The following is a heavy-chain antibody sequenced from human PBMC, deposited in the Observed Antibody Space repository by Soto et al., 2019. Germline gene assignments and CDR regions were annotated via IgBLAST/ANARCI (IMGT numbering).Heavy chain of an antibody. Sequence: GASLKVSCKSSGYPFTSYVISWVRQAPGQGLEWMGWISAYNGNTNYAQKLQGRVTMTTDTSTSTAYMELRSLRSDDTAVYYCARAAATHYYYYYGMDVWGQGTTVTVSS. CDR3: ARAAATHYYYYYGMDV. CDR2: ISAYNGNT. CDR1: GYPFTSYV. J-gene: IGHJ6*02. V-gene: IGHV1-18*01. D-gene: IGHD2-15*01.